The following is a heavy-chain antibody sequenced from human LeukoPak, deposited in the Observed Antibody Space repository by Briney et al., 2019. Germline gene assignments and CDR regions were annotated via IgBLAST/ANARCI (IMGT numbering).Heavy chain of an antibody. CDR1: GFTFSDNY. D-gene: IGHD1-7*01. V-gene: IGHV3-11*01. CDR3: ARGTFNWNSYLDF. CDR2: ISSSGNTI. J-gene: IGHJ4*02. Sequence: GGSLRLSCAASGFTFSDNYMSWIRQAPGKGLEWVSYISSSGNTIYYADSVKGRFTTSRDNAKNSLYLQMNSLRAEDTAMYYCARGTFNWNSYLDFWGQGTLVTVSS.